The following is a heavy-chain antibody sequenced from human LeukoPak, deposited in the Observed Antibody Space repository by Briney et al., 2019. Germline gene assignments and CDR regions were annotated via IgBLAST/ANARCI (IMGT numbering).Heavy chain of an antibody. CDR3: ARHSRYNNWFDP. V-gene: IGHV4-34*01. J-gene: IGHJ5*02. D-gene: IGHD3-9*01. CDR1: GGSFSGYY. CDR2: INHSGST. Sequence: SETLSLTCAVYGGSFSGYYWSWIRQPPGKGLEWIGEINHSGSTNYNPSLKSRVTISVDTSKNQFSLKLSSVTAADTAVYYCARHSRYNNWFDPWGQGTLVTVSS.